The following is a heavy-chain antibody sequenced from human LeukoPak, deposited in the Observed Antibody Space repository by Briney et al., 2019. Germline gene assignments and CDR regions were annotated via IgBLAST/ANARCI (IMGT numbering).Heavy chain of an antibody. V-gene: IGHV4-59*01. J-gene: IGHJ4*02. CDR2: IYYSGST. CDR1: GGSISPYY. CDR3: ARGRSSSWYNFDY. Sequence: PSGTLSLTCSVSGGSISPYYWSWIRQPPGKELEWIGYIYYSGSTNYNPSLKSRVTISVDTSKNHFSLNLSSVTAADTAVYHCARGRSSSWYNFDYWGQGSLVTVSS. D-gene: IGHD6-13*01.